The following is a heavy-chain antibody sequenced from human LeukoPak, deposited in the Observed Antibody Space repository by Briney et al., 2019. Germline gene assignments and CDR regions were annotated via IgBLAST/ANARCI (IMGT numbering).Heavy chain of an antibody. CDR3: ASSNLEYYYDSSGKGAFDI. D-gene: IGHD3-22*01. CDR2: IYSGGST. CDR1: GFTVSSNY. V-gene: IGHV3-53*01. Sequence: SGGSLRLSCAASGFTVSSNYMSWVCQAPGKGLEWVSVIYSGGSTYYADSVKGRFTISRDNSKNTLYLQMNSLRAEDTAVYYCASSNLEYYYDSSGKGAFDIWGQGTMVTVSS. J-gene: IGHJ3*02.